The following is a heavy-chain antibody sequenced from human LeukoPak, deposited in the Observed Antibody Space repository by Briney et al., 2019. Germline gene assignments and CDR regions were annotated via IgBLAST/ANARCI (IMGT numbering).Heavy chain of an antibody. CDR1: GYTFTSYA. CDR3: AREGTLGYCTSTRCYSRGWFDP. CDR2: INTNTGNP. Sequence: ASEKVSCKASGYTFTSYAMNWVRQAPGQGLEWMGWINTNTGNPTYAQGFTGRFVFSLDNSFSTAYLQISSLKAEDSAVYYCAREGTLGYCTSTRCYSRGWFDPWGQGTLVPVSS. J-gene: IGHJ5*02. V-gene: IGHV7-4-1*02. D-gene: IGHD2-2*02.